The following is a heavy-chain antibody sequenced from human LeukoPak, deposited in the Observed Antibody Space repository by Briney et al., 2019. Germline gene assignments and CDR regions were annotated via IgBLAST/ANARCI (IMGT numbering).Heavy chain of an antibody. CDR2: INPNSGGT. CDR3: ARELGYCSSTSCND. D-gene: IGHD2-2*01. CDR1: GYTFTGYY. Sequence: ASVKVSCKASGYTFTGYYMHWVRQAPGQGLEWMGWINPNSGGTNYAQKFQGRVTMTRDTSISTAYMELSRLRSDDTAVYYCARELGYCSSTSCNDWGQGTPVTVSS. V-gene: IGHV1-2*02. J-gene: IGHJ4*02.